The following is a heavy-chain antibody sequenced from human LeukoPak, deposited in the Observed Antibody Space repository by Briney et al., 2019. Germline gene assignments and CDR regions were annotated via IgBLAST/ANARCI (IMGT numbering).Heavy chain of an antibody. CDR2: IKEDGSEK. V-gene: IGHV3-7*04. CDR3: ARAADYYGSRLDY. D-gene: IGHD3-10*01. Sequence: PGRSLRLSCAASGFTFSNYGMHWVRQAPGKGLEWVANIKEDGSEKFYVDSVKGRFTISRDNAKNSLYLQMDSLRAEDTAVYYCARAADYYGSRLDYWGQGTLVTVSS. CDR1: GFTFSNYG. J-gene: IGHJ4*02.